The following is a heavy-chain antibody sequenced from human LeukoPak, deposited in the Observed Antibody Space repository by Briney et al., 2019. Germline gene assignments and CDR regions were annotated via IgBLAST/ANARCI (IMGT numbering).Heavy chain of an antibody. CDR3: AKDLDTSAWFGDS. CDR2: ISWEGGST. V-gene: IGHV3-43D*03. D-gene: IGHD6-19*01. J-gene: IGHJ4*02. CDR1: GFTFEDYG. Sequence: PGGSLRLSCAASGFTFEDYGMHWVRQAPGKGLEWVSLISWEGGSTYYADSVKGRFTISRDNSKNFLYLQMDSLRTEDTAFYYCAKDLDTSAWFGDSWGQGTVVTVSS.